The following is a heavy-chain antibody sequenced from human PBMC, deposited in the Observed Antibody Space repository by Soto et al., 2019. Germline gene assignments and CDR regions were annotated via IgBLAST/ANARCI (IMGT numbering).Heavy chain of an antibody. V-gene: IGHV4-39*01. D-gene: IGHD3-10*01. CDR1: GGSISSSSYY. J-gene: IGHJ4*02. Sequence: SETLSLTCTVSGGSISSSSYYWGWIRQPLGKGLEWIGSIYYSGRTYYNPSLKSRVTISVDTSKNQFSLKLSSVTAADTAVYYFARPGDGSGSPTGFDYWGQGTLVTVS. CDR3: ARPGDGSGSPTGFDY. CDR2: IYYSGRT.